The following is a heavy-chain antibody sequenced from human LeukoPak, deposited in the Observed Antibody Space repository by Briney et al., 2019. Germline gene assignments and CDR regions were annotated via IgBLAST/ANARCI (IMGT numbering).Heavy chain of an antibody. CDR2: FDPEDAET. V-gene: IGHV1-24*01. J-gene: IGHJ4*02. Sequence: APVKVSCTVSGYALNRLAMHWARQAPGKGLEWMGGFDPEDAETIYAQNFQGRVTMTEATSTNTAYMELNNLRSDDTAVYYCTTELNYGDPFGYWGQGTLVTVSS. CDR1: GYALNRLA. D-gene: IGHD4-17*01. CDR3: TTELNYGDPFGY.